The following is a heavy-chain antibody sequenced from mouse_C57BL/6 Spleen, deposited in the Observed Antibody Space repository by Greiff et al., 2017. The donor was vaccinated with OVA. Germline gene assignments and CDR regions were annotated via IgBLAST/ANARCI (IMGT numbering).Heavy chain of an antibody. Sequence: VQLKQPGAELVRPGTSVKLSCKASGYTFTSYWMHWVKQRPGQGLEWIGVIDPSDSYTNYNQKFKGKATLTVDTSSSTAYMQLSSLTSEDSAVYDCARRDYSTVGYFDVWGTGTTVTVSS. CDR3: ARRDYSTVGYFDV. D-gene: IGHD2-5*01. CDR2: IDPSDSYT. J-gene: IGHJ1*03. V-gene: IGHV1-59*01. CDR1: GYTFTSYW.